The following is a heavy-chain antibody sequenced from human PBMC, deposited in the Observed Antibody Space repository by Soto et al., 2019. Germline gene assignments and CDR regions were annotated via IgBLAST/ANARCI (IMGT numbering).Heavy chain of an antibody. CDR3: AREALSGSGSYYNPYNWFDP. J-gene: IGHJ5*02. V-gene: IGHV1-3*01. CDR1: GYTFTSYA. Sequence: ASVKVSCKASGYTFTSYAMHWVRQAPGQRLEWMGWINAGNGNTKYSQKFQGRVTITRDTSASTAYMELSSLRSEDTAVYYCAREALSGSGSYYNPYNWFDPWGQGTLVTVSS. CDR2: INAGNGNT. D-gene: IGHD3-10*01.